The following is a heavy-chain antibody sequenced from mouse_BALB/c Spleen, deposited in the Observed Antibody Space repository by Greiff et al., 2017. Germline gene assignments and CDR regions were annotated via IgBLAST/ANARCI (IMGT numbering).Heavy chain of an antibody. J-gene: IGHJ3*01. V-gene: IGHV5-17*02. CDR2: ISSGSSTI. D-gene: IGHD4-1*01. CDR1: GFTFSSFG. Sequence: VQLKESGGGLVQPGGSRKLSCAASGFTFSSFGMHWVRQAPEKGLEWVAYISSGSSTIYYADTVKGRFTISRDNPKNTLFLQMTSLRSEDTAMYYCARSGELAWFAYWGQGTLVTVSA. CDR3: ARSGELAWFAY.